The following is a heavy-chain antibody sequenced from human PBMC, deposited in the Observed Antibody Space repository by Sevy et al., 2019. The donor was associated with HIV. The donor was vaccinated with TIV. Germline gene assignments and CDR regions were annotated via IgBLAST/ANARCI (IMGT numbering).Heavy chain of an antibody. Sequence: GGSLRLSCAASGFTFSDYYMSWIRQAPGKGLEWVSYISSSGSTIYYADSVKGRFTISRDNAKNSLYRQMNRLRAEDTAVDYCASPGSGYSFRDFNYYYYGMDVWGQGTTVTVSS. D-gene: IGHD3-22*01. CDR3: ASPGSGYSFRDFNYYYYGMDV. J-gene: IGHJ6*02. CDR1: GFTFSDYY. CDR2: ISSSGSTI. V-gene: IGHV3-11*01.